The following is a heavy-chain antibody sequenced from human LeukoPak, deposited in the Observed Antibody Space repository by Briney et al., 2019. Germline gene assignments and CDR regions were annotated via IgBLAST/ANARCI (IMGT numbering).Heavy chain of an antibody. D-gene: IGHD5-24*01. CDR3: ARVMD. J-gene: IGHJ4*02. Sequence: PGGSLRLSCAVSGFSVSENYMTWVRQAPGKGLEWVAVISYDGSNKYYADSVKGRFTISRDNSKNTLYLQMNSLRAEDTAVYYCARVMDWGQGTLVTVSS. V-gene: IGHV3-30*03. CDR1: GFSVSENY. CDR2: ISYDGSNK.